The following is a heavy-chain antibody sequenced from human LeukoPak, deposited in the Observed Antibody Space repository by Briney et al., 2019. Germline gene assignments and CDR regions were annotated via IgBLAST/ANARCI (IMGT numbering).Heavy chain of an antibody. D-gene: IGHD1-14*01. CDR2: VSYDGGKQ. V-gene: IGHV3-30*18. Sequence: GGSLRLSCAASGFTFSSYAMDWVRQAPGKGLEWVAIVSYDGGKQFYADSVKGRFTVSRDNSQNTLSLQMDSLRAEDTAVYYCVKDYNRGSPLYYFDYWGQGTLVTVSS. CDR1: GFTFSSYA. J-gene: IGHJ4*02. CDR3: VKDYNRGSPLYYFDY.